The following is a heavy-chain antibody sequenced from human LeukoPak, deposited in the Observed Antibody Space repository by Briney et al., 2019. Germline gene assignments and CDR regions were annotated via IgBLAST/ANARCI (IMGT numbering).Heavy chain of an antibody. D-gene: IGHD3-16*02. Sequence: TGGSLRLSCAASGFTFSSYSMSWVRQPPGKGLEWVVNIKPDGTEKYYVDSLKGRFTVSRDNAKNSLYLQMSSLRAEDTAVHYCARVRYGNYFDYWGQGTLVTVSS. J-gene: IGHJ4*02. V-gene: IGHV3-7*04. CDR3: ARVRYGNYFDY. CDR2: IKPDGTEK. CDR1: GFTFSSYS.